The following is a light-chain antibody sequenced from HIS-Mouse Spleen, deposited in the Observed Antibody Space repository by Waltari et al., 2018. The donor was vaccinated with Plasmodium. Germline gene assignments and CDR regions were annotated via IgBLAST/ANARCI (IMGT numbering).Light chain of an antibody. V-gene: IGKV4-1*01. CDR3: QQYYSTPWT. CDR2: WAS. CDR1: QSVLYSSNNKNY. J-gene: IGKJ1*01. Sequence: DIVMTQSPVSLPVSLVERATINCKSSQSVLYSSNNKNYLAWYQQKPGQPPKLLIYWASTRESGVPDRFSGSGSGTDFTLTISSLQAEDVAVYYCQQYYSTPWTFGQGTKVEIK.